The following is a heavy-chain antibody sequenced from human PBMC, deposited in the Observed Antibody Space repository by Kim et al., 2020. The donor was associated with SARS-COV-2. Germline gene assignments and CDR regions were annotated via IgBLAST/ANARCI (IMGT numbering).Heavy chain of an antibody. D-gene: IGHD3-16*02. J-gene: IGHJ4*02. CDR2: ISSSGSAI. V-gene: IGHV3-48*03. CDR1: GFTFSSYE. CDR3: ARGGWALYDYVWGSYRGFDY. Sequence: GGSLRLSCAASGFTFSSYEMNWVRQAPGKGLEWVSYISSSGSAIYYADSVKGRFTISRDNAKNSLYLQMNSLRAEDTAVYYCARGGWALYDYVWGSYRGFDYWGQGTLVTVSS.